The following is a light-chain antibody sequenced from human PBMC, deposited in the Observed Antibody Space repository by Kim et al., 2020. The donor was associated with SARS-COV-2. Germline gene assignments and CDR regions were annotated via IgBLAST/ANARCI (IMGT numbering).Light chain of an antibody. J-gene: IGKJ2*01. V-gene: IGKV3-15*01. CDR2: GAS. CDR3: QQYNNWPPMYT. Sequence: PGESATLACRASQGVSSNLAWYQQNPGQAPRLLIYGASTRATGIPARFSGSGSGTEFTLTISSLQSGDFAVYYCQQYNNWPPMYTFGQGTKLEI. CDR1: QGVSSN.